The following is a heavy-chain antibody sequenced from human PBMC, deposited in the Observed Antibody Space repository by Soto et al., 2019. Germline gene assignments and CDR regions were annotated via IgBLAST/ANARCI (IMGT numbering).Heavy chain of an antibody. CDR3: ATNGDYYDGSGPKSVQH. V-gene: IGHV4-31*03. CDR2: IYYSGST. J-gene: IGHJ1*01. Sequence: SETLSLTCTVSGGSISTGGYYWYWVRQHPGMGLECIGYIYYSGSTYYNPSLKSRVTIAVDTSNNQSSLKLSSVTAADTADYYCATNGDYYDGSGPKSVQHWGQGTLVTVS. CDR1: GGSISTGGYY. D-gene: IGHD3-22*01.